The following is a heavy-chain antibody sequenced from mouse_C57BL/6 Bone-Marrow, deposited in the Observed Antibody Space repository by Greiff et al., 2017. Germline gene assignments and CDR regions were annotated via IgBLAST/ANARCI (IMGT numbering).Heavy chain of an antibody. CDR3: SRDGYPFAY. CDR1: GYTFTSYW. D-gene: IGHD2-3*01. Sequence: QVHVKQPGAELVKPGASVKMSCKASGYTFTSYWITWVKQRPGQGLEWIGDIYPGSGSTNYNEKFKSKATLTVDTSSSTAYMQLSSLTSEDSAVYYCSRDGYPFAYWGQGTLVTVSA. J-gene: IGHJ3*01. V-gene: IGHV1-55*01. CDR2: IYPGSGST.